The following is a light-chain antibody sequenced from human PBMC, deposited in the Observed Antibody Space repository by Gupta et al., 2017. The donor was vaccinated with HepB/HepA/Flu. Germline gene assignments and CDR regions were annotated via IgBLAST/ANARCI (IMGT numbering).Light chain of an antibody. V-gene: IGKV3-15*01. Sequence: EIVMTQSPGTLSVSPGERATLSCRASQSVTSNLAWYQQKPGQAPRLLIYGASTRATGIPGRFSGSGSGTEFTLTISTLQSEDFAVYYCQQYYNWPPITFGQGTRVEIK. CDR3: QQYYNWPPIT. CDR1: QSVTSN. CDR2: GAS. J-gene: IGKJ5*01.